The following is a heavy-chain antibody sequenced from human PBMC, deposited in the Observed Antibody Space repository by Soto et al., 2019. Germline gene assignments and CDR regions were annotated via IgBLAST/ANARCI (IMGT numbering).Heavy chain of an antibody. V-gene: IGHV3-72*01. J-gene: IGHJ4*02. D-gene: IGHD2-21*01. CDR1: AFTFSDHF. CDR3: ARNLAYGGGYTFDY. CDR2: SRDEANSYTT. Sequence: EVQLVESGGGLVQPGGSLRLSCEVSAFTFSDHFIDWVRQAPGKGLEWVGRSRDEANSYTTEYAASVKGRFTISRDDSRNSLYLQMNSLKTEDTAVYYCARNLAYGGGYTFDYWGQGTLVTVS.